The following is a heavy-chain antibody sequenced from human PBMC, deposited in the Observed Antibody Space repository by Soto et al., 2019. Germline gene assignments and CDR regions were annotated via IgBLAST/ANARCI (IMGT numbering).Heavy chain of an antibody. J-gene: IGHJ6*02. D-gene: IGHD1-26*01. CDR2: INHSGST. CDR3: ARQGIVAYYGMDG. CDR1: GGSFSGYY. V-gene: IGHV4-34*01. Sequence: SETLSLTCAFYGGSFSGYYWSWIRQPPGKGLEWIGEINHSGSTNYNPSLKSRVTISVDTSKNQFSLKLSSVTAADTAVYYCARQGIVAYYGMDGWGQGTTVT.